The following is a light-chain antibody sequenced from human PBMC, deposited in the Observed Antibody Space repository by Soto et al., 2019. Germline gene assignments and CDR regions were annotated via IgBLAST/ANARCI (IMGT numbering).Light chain of an antibody. CDR2: GAS. J-gene: IGKJ4*01. V-gene: IGKV3-15*01. CDR1: QSVSSN. Sequence: IVMTQSPATLSVSPGERATLSCRASQSVSSNLAWYQQKPGQAPRLLIYGASTRATDIPARFSGSGSGTEFTLTISSLQSEDFAVYYCQQYSNWPLTVGGGTKVDIK. CDR3: QQYSNWPLT.